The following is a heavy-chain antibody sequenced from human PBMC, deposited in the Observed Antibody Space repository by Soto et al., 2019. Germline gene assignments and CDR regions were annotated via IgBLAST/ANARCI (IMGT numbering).Heavy chain of an antibody. CDR3: ARMIDYYDSTRNWFDP. D-gene: IGHD3-22*01. V-gene: IGHV4-59*01. CDR1: GGSISSYY. J-gene: IGHJ5*02. CDR2: IYYSGST. Sequence: SETLSLTCTVSGGSISSYYWSWIRQPPGKGLEWIGYIYYSGSTNYSPALKSRVTISVDTSKNQFSLKLSSVTAADTAVYYCARMIDYYDSTRNWFDPWGQGTLVTVS.